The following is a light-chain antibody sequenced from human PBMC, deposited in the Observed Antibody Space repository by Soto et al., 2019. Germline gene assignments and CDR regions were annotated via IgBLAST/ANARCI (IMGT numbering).Light chain of an antibody. Sequence: AIRMTQSPSSISASTGDRVTITCRASQGISSFLAWYQQKPGKAPKLLIYAAATLQRGAPSRFSASGSVTDHNLTISRLQSEDFATCCYQQYLSYPYTFCQGTKLAI. CDR2: AAA. CDR3: QQYLSYPYT. V-gene: IGKV1-8*01. J-gene: IGKJ2*01. CDR1: QGISSF.